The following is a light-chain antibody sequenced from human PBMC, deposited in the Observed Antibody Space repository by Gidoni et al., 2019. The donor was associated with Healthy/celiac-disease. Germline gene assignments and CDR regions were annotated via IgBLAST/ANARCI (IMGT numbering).Light chain of an antibody. CDR2: GPS. CDR3: QQYNNWPQT. J-gene: IGKJ1*01. CDR1: QSVSSN. Sequence: EIVMTQSPATLSVSPGERATLSCRASQSVSSNLDWYQQKPGQAPRLLIDGPSTRATGIPARFSGSGSGTEFTLTFSSLQSEDFAVYYCQQYNNWPQTFGQGTKVEIK. V-gene: IGKV3-15*01.